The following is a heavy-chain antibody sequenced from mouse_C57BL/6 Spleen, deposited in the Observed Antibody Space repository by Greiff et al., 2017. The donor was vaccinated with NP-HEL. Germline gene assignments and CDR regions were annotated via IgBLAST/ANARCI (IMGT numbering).Heavy chain of an antibody. CDR3: ARSGGNYDFDY. CDR1: GYTFTDYY. J-gene: IGHJ2*01. D-gene: IGHD2-1*01. V-gene: IGHV1-26*01. Sequence: EVQLQQSGPELVKPGASVKISCKASGYTFTDYYMNWVKQSHGKSLEWIGDINPNNGGTSYNQKFKGKATLTVDKSSSTAYMELRSLTSEDSAVYYCARSGGNYDFDYWGQGTTLTVSS. CDR2: INPNNGGT.